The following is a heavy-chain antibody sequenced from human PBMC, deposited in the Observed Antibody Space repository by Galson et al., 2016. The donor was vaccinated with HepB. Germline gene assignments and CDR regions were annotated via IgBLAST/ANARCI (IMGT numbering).Heavy chain of an antibody. Sequence: SLRLSCAASGFTFSSYVMHWARQAPGKGLEWVAVIWFDGTNKYYAHSVKGRFTISRDDSKNTLYLQMTSLRAEDTAVYYCAREGGSDYFDTSGYYVDYWGQGTLVTVSS. CDR1: GFTFSSYV. D-gene: IGHD3-22*01. J-gene: IGHJ4*02. CDR3: AREGGSDYFDTSGYYVDY. V-gene: IGHV3-33*01. CDR2: IWFDGTNK.